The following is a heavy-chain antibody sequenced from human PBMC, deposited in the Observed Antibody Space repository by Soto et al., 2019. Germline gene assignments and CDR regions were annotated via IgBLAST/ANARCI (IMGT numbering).Heavy chain of an antibody. CDR2: ISAYNGNT. CDR1: GYTFTSYG. Sequence: ASVKVSCKASGYTFTSYGISWVRQAPGQGLEWMGWISAYNGNTNYAQKLQGRVTMTTDTSTSTAYMELRSLRSDDTAVYYCARDWGYDSSRYYFDYWGQGTLVTVSS. D-gene: IGHD3-22*01. CDR3: ARDWGYDSSRYYFDY. V-gene: IGHV1-18*04. J-gene: IGHJ4*02.